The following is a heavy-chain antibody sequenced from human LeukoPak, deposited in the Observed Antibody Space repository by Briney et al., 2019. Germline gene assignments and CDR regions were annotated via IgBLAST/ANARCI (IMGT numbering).Heavy chain of an antibody. CDR1: GFTFSTYA. V-gene: IGHV3-30*09. J-gene: IGHJ4*02. Sequence: GGSLRLSCAASGFTFSTYALHWVRQAPGKGLEWVAVISYDDGSNKYYADSVKGRFAISRDNSKNTLYLQMNSLRTEDTAVYYCARESGGNTPYYFDYWGQGTLVTVSS. D-gene: IGHD2-2*02. CDR3: ARESGGNTPYYFDY. CDR2: ISYDDGSNK.